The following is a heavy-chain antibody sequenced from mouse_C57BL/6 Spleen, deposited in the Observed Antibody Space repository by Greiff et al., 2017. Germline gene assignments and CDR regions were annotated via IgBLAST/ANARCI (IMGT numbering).Heavy chain of an antibody. J-gene: IGHJ1*03. CDR3: ARDGGYGNYDWYFDV. CDR1: GYSITSGYY. D-gene: IGHD2-1*01. V-gene: IGHV3-6*01. Sequence: ESGPGLVKPSQSLSLTCSVTGYSITSGYYWNWIRQFPGNKLEWMGYISYDGSNNYNPSLKNRISITRDTSKNQFFLKLNSVTTEDTATYYCARDGGYGNYDWYFDVWGTGTTVTVSS. CDR2: ISYDGSN.